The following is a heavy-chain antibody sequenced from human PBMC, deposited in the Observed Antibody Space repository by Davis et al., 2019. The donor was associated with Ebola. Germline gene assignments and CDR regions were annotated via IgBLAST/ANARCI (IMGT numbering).Heavy chain of an antibody. D-gene: IGHD6-13*01. CDR2: INPNSGGT. CDR3: ASSIAAAAHQDY. Sequence: ASAKVSCKASGYTFTGYYMHWVRQAPGQGLEWMGWINPNSGGTNYAQKFQGRVTMTRETSISTAYMELSRLRSEDTAVYYCASSIAAAAHQDYRGQGTLVTVSS. J-gene: IGHJ4*02. CDR1: GYTFTGYY. V-gene: IGHV1-2*02.